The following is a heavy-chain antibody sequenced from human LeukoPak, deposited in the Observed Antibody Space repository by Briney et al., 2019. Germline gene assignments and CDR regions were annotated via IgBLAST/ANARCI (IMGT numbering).Heavy chain of an antibody. J-gene: IGHJ4*02. CDR2: ISGSGGST. Sequence: GGSLRLSCAASGFTFSSYGMSWVRQAPGKGLEWVSAISGSGGSTYYADSVKGRFTISRDNSKNTLYLQMNSLRAEDTAVYYCARVEADYDSSFDYWGQGTLVTVSS. V-gene: IGHV3-23*01. CDR1: GFTFSSYG. CDR3: ARVEADYDSSFDY. D-gene: IGHD3-22*01.